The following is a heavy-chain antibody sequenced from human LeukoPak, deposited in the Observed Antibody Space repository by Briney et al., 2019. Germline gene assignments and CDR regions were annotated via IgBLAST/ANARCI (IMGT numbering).Heavy chain of an antibody. D-gene: IGHD1-1*01. J-gene: IGHJ6*02. V-gene: IGHV1-69*13. Sequence: SVKVPCKASGGTFNSYAISWVRQAPGQGLEWMGGIIPIFGTANYAQKFQGRVTITADESTSTAYMELSSLRSEDTAVYYCARALNWNDDRMYLYYYGMDVWGQGTTVTVSS. CDR1: GGTFNSYA. CDR2: IIPIFGTA. CDR3: ARALNWNDDRMYLYYYGMDV.